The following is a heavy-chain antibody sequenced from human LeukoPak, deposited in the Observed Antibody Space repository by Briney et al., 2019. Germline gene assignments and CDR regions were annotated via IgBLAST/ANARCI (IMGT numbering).Heavy chain of an antibody. J-gene: IGHJ5*02. CDR3: ARERSMVRGVSWFDP. D-gene: IGHD3-10*01. CDR2: IYHSGST. CDR1: GGSISSYY. V-gene: IGHV4-59*12. Sequence: SETLSLTCTVSGGSISSYYWSWIRQPPGKGLEWIGEIYHSGSTNYNPSLKSRVTISVDKSKNQFSLKLSSVTAADTAVYYCARERSMVRGVSWFDPWGQGTLVTVSS.